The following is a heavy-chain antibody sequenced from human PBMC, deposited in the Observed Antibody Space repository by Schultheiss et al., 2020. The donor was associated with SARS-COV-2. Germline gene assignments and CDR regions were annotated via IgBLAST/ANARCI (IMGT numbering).Heavy chain of an antibody. CDR3: ARSPTVTRFYYMDV. D-gene: IGHD4-17*01. Sequence: SETLSLTCTVSGGSISSGSYYWGWIRQPAGKGLEWIGRIYTSGSTDYNPSLKSRVTISVDTSKNQFSLRLNSVTAADTAVYYCARSPTVTRFYYMDVWGKGTTVTVSS. CDR1: GGSISSGSYY. J-gene: IGHJ6*03. CDR2: IYTSGST. V-gene: IGHV4-61*02.